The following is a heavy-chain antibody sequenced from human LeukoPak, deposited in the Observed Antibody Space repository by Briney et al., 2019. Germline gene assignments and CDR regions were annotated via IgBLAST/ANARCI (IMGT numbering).Heavy chain of an antibody. J-gene: IGHJ5*02. Sequence: GGSLRLSCEASGFAFSFSAMTWVRQAPGTGLEWVSTINANAINTYYAASVKDRFTISRDNSKSTLYLQLNSLRAKDTAVYHCAKPISGGLAVTADWFDPWGQGTLVIVSS. CDR3: AKPISGGLAVTADWFDP. CDR2: INANAINT. CDR1: GFAFSFSA. D-gene: IGHD2-21*02. V-gene: IGHV3-23*01.